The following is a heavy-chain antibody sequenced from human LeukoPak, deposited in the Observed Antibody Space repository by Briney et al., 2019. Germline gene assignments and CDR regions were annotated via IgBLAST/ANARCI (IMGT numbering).Heavy chain of an antibody. Sequence: ASVKVSCKASGYTFTGYYMYWVRQAPGQGLEWMGIINPSGGSTSYAQKFQGRVTMTRDMSTSTVYMELSSLRSEDTAVYYCASIAVAGTFDYWGQGTLVTVSS. CDR1: GYTFTGYY. D-gene: IGHD6-19*01. V-gene: IGHV1-46*01. J-gene: IGHJ4*02. CDR2: INPSGGST. CDR3: ASIAVAGTFDY.